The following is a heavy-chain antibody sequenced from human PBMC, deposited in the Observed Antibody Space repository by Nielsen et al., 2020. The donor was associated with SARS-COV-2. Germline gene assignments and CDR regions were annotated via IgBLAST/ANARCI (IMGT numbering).Heavy chain of an antibody. V-gene: IGHV3-30*04. J-gene: IGHJ4*02. Sequence: GESRKISCAASGFTFSSYAMHWVRQAPGKGLEWVAVISYDGSNKYYADSVKGRFTISRDNSKNTLYLQMNSLRVEDTAVYYCARMGIDSGSYSDYWGQGTLVTVSS. CDR2: ISYDGSNK. D-gene: IGHD1-26*01. CDR1: GFTFSSYA. CDR3: ARMGIDSGSYSDY.